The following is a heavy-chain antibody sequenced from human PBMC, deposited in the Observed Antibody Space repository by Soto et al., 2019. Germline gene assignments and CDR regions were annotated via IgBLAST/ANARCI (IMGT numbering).Heavy chain of an antibody. Sequence: GGSLRLSCAASGFTFSSYAMGWVRQGPGKGLEWVAVVSIGGSTHYADSVRGRFTTSRDNSKNTLSLQMSSLTAEDTAVYFCAKRRGAGGHFDYWGQGALVTVSS. CDR1: GFTFSSYA. CDR2: VSIGGST. D-gene: IGHD2-15*01. V-gene: IGHV3-23*01. CDR3: AKRRGAGGHFDY. J-gene: IGHJ4*02.